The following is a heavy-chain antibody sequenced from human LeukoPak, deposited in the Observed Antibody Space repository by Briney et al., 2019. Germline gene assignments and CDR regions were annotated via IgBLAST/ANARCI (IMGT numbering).Heavy chain of an antibody. V-gene: IGHV1-18*01. CDR2: INAYNGNT. D-gene: IGHD3-10*01. Sequence: GASVKVSCKASGYTFTSYGISWVRQAPGQGLEWMGWINAYNGNTNYAQKLQGRVTMTTDTSTSTAYMELRSLRSDDTAVYYCARPITMVREYYYYGMDVWGQGTTVTVSS. CDR3: ARPITMVREYYYYGMDV. CDR1: GYTFTSYG. J-gene: IGHJ6*02.